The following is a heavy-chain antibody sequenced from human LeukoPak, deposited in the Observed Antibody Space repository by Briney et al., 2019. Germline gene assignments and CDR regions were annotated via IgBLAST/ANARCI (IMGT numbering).Heavy chain of an antibody. CDR1: GGTFSSYA. V-gene: IGHV1-69*05. CDR2: IIPIFGTA. J-gene: IGHJ5*02. Sequence: SVKVSCKASGGTFSSYAISWVRQAPGQGLEWMGRIIPIFGTANYAQKFQGRVTITTDESTSTAYMELSSLRSEDTAVYYCARDEWLAAAGNWFDPWGQGTLVTVPS. D-gene: IGHD6-13*01. CDR3: ARDEWLAAAGNWFDP.